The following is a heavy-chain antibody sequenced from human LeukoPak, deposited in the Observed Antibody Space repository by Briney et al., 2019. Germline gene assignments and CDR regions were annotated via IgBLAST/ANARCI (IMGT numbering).Heavy chain of an antibody. D-gene: IGHD2-2*01. CDR1: GYTFTGYY. J-gene: IGHJ4*02. CDR3: ARRGLGYCSSTSCYEVDY. Sequence: ASVKVSCKASGYTFTGYYMHWVRQAPGQGLEWMGWINPNSGGTNYAQKFQGRVTMTRDTSISTAYMELSRLRSDDTAVYYCARRGLGYCSSTSCYEVDYWGQGTLVTVSS. V-gene: IGHV1-2*02. CDR2: INPNSGGT.